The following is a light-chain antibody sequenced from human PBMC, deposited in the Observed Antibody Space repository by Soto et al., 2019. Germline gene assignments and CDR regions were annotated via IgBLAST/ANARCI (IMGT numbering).Light chain of an antibody. CDR2: GAS. CDR1: QGIRNF. J-gene: IGKJ1*01. V-gene: IGKV3-15*01. Sequence: EIVMTQSPATLSVSPGERATLSCRASQGIRNFLAWYQQKPGQAPRLLISGASTRATGIPARFSGSGSGTDFTLTISSLQSEDFAVYYCQQSASWPWTFGQGTKVGIK. CDR3: QQSASWPWT.